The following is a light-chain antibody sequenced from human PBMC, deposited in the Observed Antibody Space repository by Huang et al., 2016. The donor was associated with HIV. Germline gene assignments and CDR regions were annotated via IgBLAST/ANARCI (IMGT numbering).Light chain of an antibody. CDR2: GAS. J-gene: IGKJ1*01. CDR3: QQYNSFPWT. V-gene: IGKV1-5*03. CDR1: QSSSTW. Sequence: DIQMTQSSSTLSASVGDRVTIACRASQSSSTWLAWYQQKPGRAPNLLIYGASTVESGVPARVSGGGSGTDFTLTISSLQPDDCATYYCQQYNSFPWTFGRGTKVEV.